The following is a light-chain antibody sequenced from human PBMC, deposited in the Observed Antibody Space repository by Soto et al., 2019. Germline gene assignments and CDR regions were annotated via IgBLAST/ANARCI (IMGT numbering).Light chain of an antibody. V-gene: IGKV1-33*01. J-gene: IGKJ2*01. CDR3: KQYDNLPPYT. CDR2: DAS. Sequence: DIQMTQSPSSLSASVGDRVTITCQASQDISNYLNWYQQKPGKAPKLLIYDASSLETGVPSRFSGSGSGTDFTFTISSLHPEDIATYYCKQYDNLPPYTFGQGTKLEIK. CDR1: QDISNY.